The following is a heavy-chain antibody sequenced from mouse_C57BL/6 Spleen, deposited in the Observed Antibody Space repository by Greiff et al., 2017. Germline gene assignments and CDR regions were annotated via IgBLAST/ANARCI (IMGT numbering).Heavy chain of an antibody. J-gene: IGHJ4*01. V-gene: IGHV5-6*01. Sequence: EVQGVESGGDLVKPGGSLKLSCAASGFTFSSYGMSWVRQTPDKRLEWVATISSGGSYTYYPDSVKGRFTISRDNAKHTLYLQMSSLKSEDTAMYYCARHEGLRSLDYYAMDYWGQGTSVTVSS. D-gene: IGHD2-4*01. CDR1: GFTFSSYG. CDR2: ISSGGSYT. CDR3: ARHEGLRSLDYYAMDY.